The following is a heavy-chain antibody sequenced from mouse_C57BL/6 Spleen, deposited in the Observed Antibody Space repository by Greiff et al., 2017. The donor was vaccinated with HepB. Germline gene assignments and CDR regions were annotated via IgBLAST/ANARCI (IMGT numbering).Heavy chain of an antibody. J-gene: IGHJ2*01. CDR3: TTKAYYSSLFDY. Sequence: VQLQQSGAELVRPGASVKLSCTASGFNIKDDYMHWVKQRPEQGLEWIGWIDPENGDTEYASKFQGKATITADTSSNTAYLQLSSLTSEDTAVDYCTTKAYYSSLFDYWGQGTTLTVSS. D-gene: IGHD2-5*01. CDR1: GFNIKDDY. CDR2: IDPENGDT. V-gene: IGHV14-4*01.